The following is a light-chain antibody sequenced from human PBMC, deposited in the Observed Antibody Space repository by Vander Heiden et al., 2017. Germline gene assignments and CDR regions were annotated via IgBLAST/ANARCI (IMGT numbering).Light chain of an antibody. CDR2: DVY. Sequence: EIVLTQSPATLSLSPGDRATLSCRASQNVSNFLAWYQQKPGQAPRLLIDDVYYTATGIPARFSGSGSGTDFTLTISSLEPEDFAVYYCQQRSNWPPELSFGGGTKVEI. V-gene: IGKV3-11*01. CDR3: QQRSNWPPELS. CDR1: QNVSNF. J-gene: IGKJ4*01.